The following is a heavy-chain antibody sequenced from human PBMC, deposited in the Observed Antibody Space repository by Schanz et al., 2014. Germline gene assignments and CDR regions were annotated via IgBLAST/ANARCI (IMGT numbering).Heavy chain of an antibody. J-gene: IGHJ4*02. V-gene: IGHV3-23*01. CDR2: IGGSGSDT. Sequence: ESGGGLVKPGGSLTLSCAASRLNFNNAWMHWVRQAPGKGLEWVSYIGGSGSDTYYADSVRGRFTISRDNSKNMLYLQMNSLRADDTAVYYCARHCGGDCYPYWGQGTLVTVSS. CDR3: ARHCGGDCYPY. D-gene: IGHD2-21*01. CDR1: RLNFNNAW.